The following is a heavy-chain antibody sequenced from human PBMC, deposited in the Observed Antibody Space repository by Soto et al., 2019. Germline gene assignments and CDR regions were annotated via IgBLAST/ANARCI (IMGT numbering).Heavy chain of an antibody. D-gene: IGHD1-26*01. Sequence: ASVKVSCKVSGYTLTELSMHWVRQAPGKGLGWMGGFDPEDGETIYAQKFQGRVTMTEDTSTDTAYMELSSLRSEDTAVYYCATVWGGYYPFDYWGQGTLVTVSS. CDR1: GYTLTELS. CDR3: ATVWGGYYPFDY. J-gene: IGHJ4*02. V-gene: IGHV1-24*01. CDR2: FDPEDGET.